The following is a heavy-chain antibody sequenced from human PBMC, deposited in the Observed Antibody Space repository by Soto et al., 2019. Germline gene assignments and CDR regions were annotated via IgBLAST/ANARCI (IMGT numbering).Heavy chain of an antibody. CDR2: IWYDGSNK. CDR3: ARDHAPVTTESYYYYGMDV. V-gene: IGHV3-33*01. Sequence: GGSLRLSCAASGFTFSSYGMHWVRQAPGKGLEWVAVIWYDGSNKYYADSVKGRFTISRDNSKNTLYLQMNSLRAEDTAVYYCARDHAPVTTESYYYYGMDVWGQGTTVTVSS. D-gene: IGHD4-17*01. CDR1: GFTFSSYG. J-gene: IGHJ6*02.